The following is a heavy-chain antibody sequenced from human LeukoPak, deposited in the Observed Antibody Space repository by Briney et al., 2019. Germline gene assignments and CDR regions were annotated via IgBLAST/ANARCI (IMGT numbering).Heavy chain of an antibody. Sequence: NSGGSLRPSCAASGFTFSSYSMNWVRQAPGKGLEWVSSISSSSSYIYYADSVKGRFTISRDNAKNSLCLQMNSLRAEDTAVYYCARCRDGYRAAFDIWGQGTMVTVSS. CDR3: ARCRDGYRAAFDI. CDR1: GFTFSSYS. J-gene: IGHJ3*02. V-gene: IGHV3-21*01. CDR2: ISSSSSYI. D-gene: IGHD5-24*01.